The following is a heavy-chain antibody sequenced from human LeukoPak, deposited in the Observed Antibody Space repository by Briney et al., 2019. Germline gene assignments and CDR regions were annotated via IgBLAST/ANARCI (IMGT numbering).Heavy chain of an antibody. CDR3: ARGENFDWLHYYYYMDV. Sequence: SETLSLTCTVSGGSISSYYWSWIRQPPGKGLEWIGEINHSGSTNYNPSLKSRVTISVDTSKNQFSLKLSSVTAADTAVYYCARGENFDWLHYYYYMDVWGKGTTVTVSS. CDR1: GGSISSYY. D-gene: IGHD3-9*01. V-gene: IGHV4-34*01. CDR2: INHSGST. J-gene: IGHJ6*03.